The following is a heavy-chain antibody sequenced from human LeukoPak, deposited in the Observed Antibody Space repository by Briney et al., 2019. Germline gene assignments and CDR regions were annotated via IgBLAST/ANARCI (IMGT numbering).Heavy chain of an antibody. D-gene: IGHD1-1*01. J-gene: IGHJ6*02. CDR3: AKASPGGTRYGMDV. CDR2: ISSAGGNT. CDR1: GLTFSSYA. V-gene: IGHV3-23*01. Sequence: GGSLRLSCAASGLTFSSYAMTWVRQAPGKGLEWVSGISSAGGNTYYAGSVKGRFTISRDNSKNTLYLQLNSLRAEDTAIYYCAKASPGGTRYGMDVWGQGTTVTVSS.